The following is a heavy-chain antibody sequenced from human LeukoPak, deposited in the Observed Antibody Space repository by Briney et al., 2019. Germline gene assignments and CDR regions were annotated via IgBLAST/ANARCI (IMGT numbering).Heavy chain of an antibody. D-gene: IGHD5-24*01. CDR1: GFTFNNYY. Sequence: GSLRLSCAASGFTFNNYYMSWVRQAPGKGLECVSCISSSSSTIYYADSVKGRFTISRDKAKNSLYLQMNALRAEDTAVYYCARSVDVDYWGQGTLVTVSS. V-gene: IGHV3-48*01. CDR3: ARSVDVDY. J-gene: IGHJ4*02. CDR2: ISSSSSTI.